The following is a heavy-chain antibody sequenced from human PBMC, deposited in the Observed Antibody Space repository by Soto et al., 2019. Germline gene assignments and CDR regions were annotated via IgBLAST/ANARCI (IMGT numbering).Heavy chain of an antibody. CDR3: ARVRQLVGYFYYYMDV. CDR1: GYTFTNYG. CDR2: ISAYNGNT. Sequence: QVQLLQSGAEVKKPGASVKVSCKASGYTFTNYGITWVRQAPGQGLEWMGWISAYNGNTHYTQRLQGRVTMNTDTSTSTAYMELRGLRSDDTAVYYWARVRQLVGYFYYYMDVWGKGTTVTVSS. D-gene: IGHD6-6*01. J-gene: IGHJ6*03. V-gene: IGHV1-18*01.